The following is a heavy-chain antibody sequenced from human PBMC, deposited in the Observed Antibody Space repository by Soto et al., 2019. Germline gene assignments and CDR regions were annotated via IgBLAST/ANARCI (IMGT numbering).Heavy chain of an antibody. Sequence: SGGSLRLSCVASGFTFSSYGMHWVRQAPGKGREWGAIISYDGSNTYYADSVKGRFTISRDNSKNTLYLQMNGLRAEDTSVYYCAKEGGLSGSYYISSSYYFDYWGQGTLVTVSS. CDR2: ISYDGSNT. J-gene: IGHJ4*02. D-gene: IGHD1-26*01. V-gene: IGHV3-30*18. CDR3: AKEGGLSGSYYISSSYYFDY. CDR1: GFTFSSYG.